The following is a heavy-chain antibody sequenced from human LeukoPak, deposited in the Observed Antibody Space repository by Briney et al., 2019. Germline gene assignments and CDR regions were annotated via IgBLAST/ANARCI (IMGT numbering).Heavy chain of an antibody. V-gene: IGHV3-7*01. Sequence: GGSLRLSCAASGFTFSSYSMNWVRQAPGQRLEWVASIKDDGSDTYYLESVKGRFTISRDNAKTSLFLQMDGLRADDTAVFFCARHLSRGQNFDYWGQGTLVTVSS. CDR2: IKDDGSDT. J-gene: IGHJ4*02. CDR3: ARHLSRGQNFDY. CDR1: GFTFSSYS.